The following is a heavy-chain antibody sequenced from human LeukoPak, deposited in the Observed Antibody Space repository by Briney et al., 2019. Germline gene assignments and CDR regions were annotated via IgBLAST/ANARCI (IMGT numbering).Heavy chain of an antibody. D-gene: IGHD6-13*01. CDR2: IYYSGRP. V-gene: IGHV4-31*03. Sequence: SQTLSLTCTFPGGSISSGGFYWSWIRQYPGKGLEWIGYIYYSGRPYYNPSLKCRFTISLDTSQNQFSLKVSSVTAADAAVYYWAREATRAGGYFDNWGQGILVTVSS. CDR3: AREATRAGGYFDN. J-gene: IGHJ4*02. CDR1: GGSISSGGFY.